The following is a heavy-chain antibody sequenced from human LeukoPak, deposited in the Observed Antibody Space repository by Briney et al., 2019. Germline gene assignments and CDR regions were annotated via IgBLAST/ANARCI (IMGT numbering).Heavy chain of an antibody. V-gene: IGHV1-8*01. CDR2: MNPNSGNT. CDR1: GYTFTSYD. D-gene: IGHD3-10*01. J-gene: IGHJ4*02. Sequence: ASVKVSCKAPGYTFTSYDINWVRQATGQGLEWMGWMNPNSGNTGYAQKFQGRVTMTRNTSISTAYMELSSLRSEDTAVYYCASELWFGELLPIWGQGTLVTVSS. CDR3: ASELWFGELLPI.